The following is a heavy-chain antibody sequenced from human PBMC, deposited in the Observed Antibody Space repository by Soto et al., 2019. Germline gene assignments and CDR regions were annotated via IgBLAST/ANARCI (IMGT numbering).Heavy chain of an antibody. CDR3: ARQVTDSSGWYLPDP. CDR1: GGSISSSSYY. Sequence: QLQLQESGPGLVKPSETLSLTCTVSGGSISSSSYYWGWIRQPPGKGLEWIGSIYYSGSTYYNPSLKSRVTISVDTSKNQFSLKLSSVTAADTAVYYCARQVTDSSGWYLPDPWGQGTLVTVSS. D-gene: IGHD6-19*01. J-gene: IGHJ5*02. V-gene: IGHV4-39*01. CDR2: IYYSGST.